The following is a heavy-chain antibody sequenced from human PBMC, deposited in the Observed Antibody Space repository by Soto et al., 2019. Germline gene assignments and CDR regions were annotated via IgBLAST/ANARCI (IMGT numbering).Heavy chain of an antibody. J-gene: IGHJ4*02. CDR1: GYTFTGYY. D-gene: IGHD5-12*01. CDR2: INPNSGGT. V-gene: IGHV1-2*02. Sequence: GASVKVSCKASGYTFTGYYMHWVLQAPGQGLEWLGWINPNSGGTNYAPNFQGRVTMSWDTSISTAYMELSSLRSDDTAVYYCARDLSLRSGYTDYWGQGTLVTVSS. CDR3: ARDLSLRSGYTDY.